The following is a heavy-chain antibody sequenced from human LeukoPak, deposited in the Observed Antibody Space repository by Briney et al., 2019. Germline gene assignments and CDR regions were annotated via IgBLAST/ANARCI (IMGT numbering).Heavy chain of an antibody. CDR2: INPNSGGT. J-gene: IGHJ5*02. Sequence: ASVKVSCKASGYTFTGYYMHWVRQAPGQGLEWMGWINPNSGGTNYAQKFQGRVTMTGDTSISTAYMELSRLRSDDTAVYYCARDSLGDIVVVVAANNWFDPWGQGTLVTVSS. D-gene: IGHD2-15*01. CDR3: ARDSLGDIVVVVAANNWFDP. CDR1: GYTFTGYY. V-gene: IGHV1-2*02.